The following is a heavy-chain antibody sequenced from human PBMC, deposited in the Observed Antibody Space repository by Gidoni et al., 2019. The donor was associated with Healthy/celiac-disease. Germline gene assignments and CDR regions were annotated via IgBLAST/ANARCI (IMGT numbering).Heavy chain of an antibody. D-gene: IGHD6-13*01. CDR2: SKHSGST. CDR1: GGSFSGYY. J-gene: IGHJ5*02. V-gene: IGHV4-34*01. CDR3: ARGGDYSGSWFSGNWFDP. Sequence: QVQLQQWGAGLVKPSESLARTCAAHGGSFSGYYWSWLRQPPGKGLEWIGESKHSGSTNYNPSLKSRVTISVDTSKNQFSLKLGSVTAADTAVYYCARGGDYSGSWFSGNWFDPWGQGTLVTVSS.